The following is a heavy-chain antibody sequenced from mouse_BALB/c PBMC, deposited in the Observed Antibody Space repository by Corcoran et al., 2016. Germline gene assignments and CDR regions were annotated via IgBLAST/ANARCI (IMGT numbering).Heavy chain of an antibody. D-gene: IGHD1-1*01. J-gene: IGHJ2*01. CDR3: ARPSEYYGRSSYFDY. Sequence: EVQLQQSGPELVKPGASVKMSCKASGYTFTSYVMHWVKQKPGQGLEWIGYINPYNDGTKYNEKFKGKATLTSDKSSSTAYMELSSLTSEDSAVYYCARPSEYYGRSSYFDYWGQGTTLTVSS. V-gene: IGHV1S136*01. CDR1: GYTFTSYV. CDR2: INPYNDGT.